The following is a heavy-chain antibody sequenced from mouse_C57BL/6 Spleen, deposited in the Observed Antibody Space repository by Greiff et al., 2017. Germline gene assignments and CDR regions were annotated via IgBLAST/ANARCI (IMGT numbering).Heavy chain of an antibody. Sequence: VQLQQSGAELVKPGASVKLSCTASGFNIKDYYMHWVKQRTEQGLEWIGRIDPEDGETKYAPKFQGKATITADTSSKTAYLQLSSLPSEDTAVYCCARFLITTVVAEGFDYWGQGTTLTVSS. CDR2: IDPEDGET. D-gene: IGHD1-1*01. J-gene: IGHJ2*01. CDR3: ARFLITTVVAEGFDY. CDR1: GFNIKDYY. V-gene: IGHV14-2*01.